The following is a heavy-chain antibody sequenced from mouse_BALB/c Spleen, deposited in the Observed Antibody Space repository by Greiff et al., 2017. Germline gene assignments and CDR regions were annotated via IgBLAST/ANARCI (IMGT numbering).Heavy chain of an antibody. Sequence: EVQLQQSGAELVKPGASVKLSCTASGFNIEDTYMHWVKQRPEQGLEWIGRIDPANGNTKYDPKFQGKATITADTSSNTAYLQLSSLTSEDTAVYYCARCFYYDYDGFAYWGQGTLVTVSA. V-gene: IGHV14-3*02. J-gene: IGHJ3*01. CDR3: ARCFYYDYDGFAY. D-gene: IGHD2-4*01. CDR2: IDPANGNT. CDR1: GFNIEDTY.